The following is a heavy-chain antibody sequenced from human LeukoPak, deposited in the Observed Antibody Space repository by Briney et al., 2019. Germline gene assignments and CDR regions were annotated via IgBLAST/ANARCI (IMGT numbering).Heavy chain of an antibody. CDR1: GGSISSGGYS. CDR2: IYHSGST. V-gene: IGHV4-30-2*01. CDR3: ARGRAVVPNY. J-gene: IGHJ4*02. D-gene: IGHD2-21*01. Sequence: PSETLSLTCAVSGGSISSGGYSWSWIRQPPGKGLEWIGYIYHSGSTYYNPSLKSRVTISVDRSKNQSSLKLSSVTAADTAVYYCARGRAVVPNYWGQGTLVTVSS.